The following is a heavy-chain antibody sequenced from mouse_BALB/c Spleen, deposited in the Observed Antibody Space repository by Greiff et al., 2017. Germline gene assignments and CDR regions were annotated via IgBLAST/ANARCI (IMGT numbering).Heavy chain of an antibody. D-gene: IGHD2-14*01. CDR1: GYTFTDYW. J-gene: IGHJ3*01. V-gene: IGHV1-69*01. Sequence: QVQLKQPGAELVMPGASVKMSCKASGYTFTDYWMHWVKQRPGQGLEWIGAIDTSDSYTSYNQKFKGKATLTVDESSSTAYMQLSSLTSEDSAVYYCARLEVRHPWFAYWGQGTLVTVSA. CDR3: ARLEVRHPWFAY. CDR2: IDTSDSYT.